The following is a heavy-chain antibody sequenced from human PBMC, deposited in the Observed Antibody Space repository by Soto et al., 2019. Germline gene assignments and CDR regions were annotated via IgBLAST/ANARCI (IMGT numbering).Heavy chain of an antibody. CDR1: GYTFTSYG. Sequence: QVPLVQSGAEVKKPGASVKVSCKASGYTFTSYGISWVRQAPGQGLEWMGWISAYNGNTNYAQKLQGRVTMTTDTSTSTAYMELRSLRSDDTAVYYCARNPSIRRGSGSYYVWFDPWGQGTLVTVSS. J-gene: IGHJ5*02. V-gene: IGHV1-18*01. CDR2: ISAYNGNT. CDR3: ARNPSIRRGSGSYYVWFDP. D-gene: IGHD3-10*01.